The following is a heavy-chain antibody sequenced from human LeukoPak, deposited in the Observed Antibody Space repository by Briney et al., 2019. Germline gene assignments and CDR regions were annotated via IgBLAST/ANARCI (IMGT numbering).Heavy chain of an antibody. CDR3: ARTAYARFFDL. D-gene: IGHD2-21*01. V-gene: IGHV4-39*07. Sequence: SETLSLTCTVSGGSISSSNYYWGWIRQPPGKGLEWIGSIYYSGSTNYNPSLKSRVTISIDTSKNQFSLKLSSVTAADTAVYYCARTAYARFFDLWGRGTLVTVSS. CDR1: GGSISSSNYY. CDR2: IYYSGST. J-gene: IGHJ2*01.